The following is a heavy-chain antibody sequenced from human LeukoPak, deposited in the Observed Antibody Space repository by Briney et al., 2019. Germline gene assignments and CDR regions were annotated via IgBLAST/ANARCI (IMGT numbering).Heavy chain of an antibody. J-gene: IGHJ3*02. V-gene: IGHV3-74*01. CDR1: GFTFSSYW. CDR2: INSDGSST. Sequence: GGSLRLSCAASGFTFSSYWMHWVRQAPGKGLVWVSRINSDGSSTSYADSVKGRFTISRDNAKNTLYLQMNSLRAEDTAVYYCARLLSYYYDSSGYYNAFDIWGQGTMVTVSS. CDR3: ARLLSYYYDSSGYYNAFDI. D-gene: IGHD3-22*01.